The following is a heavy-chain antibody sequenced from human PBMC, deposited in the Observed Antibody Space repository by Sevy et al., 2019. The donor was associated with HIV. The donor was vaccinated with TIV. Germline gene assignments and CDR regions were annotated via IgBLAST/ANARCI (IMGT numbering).Heavy chain of an antibody. Sequence: GGSLRLSCAASGFTFSSYGMHWVRQAPGKALEWVAVIWYDGSNKYYADSVKGRFTISRDNSKNTLYLQMNSLRAEDTAVYYCARGRYYDSSGYYGHDAFDIWGQGTMVTVSS. CDR1: GFTFSSYG. J-gene: IGHJ3*02. CDR3: ARGRYYDSSGYYGHDAFDI. CDR2: IWYDGSNK. D-gene: IGHD3-22*01. V-gene: IGHV3-33*01.